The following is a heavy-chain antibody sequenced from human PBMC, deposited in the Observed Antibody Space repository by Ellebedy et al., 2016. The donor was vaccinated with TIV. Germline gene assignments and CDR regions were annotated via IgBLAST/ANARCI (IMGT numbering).Heavy chain of an antibody. CDR1: GYTFTSHD. J-gene: IGHJ4*02. Sequence: AALVKVSCKASGYTFTSHDINWVRQATGQGLEWMGWMNPNSGNTGFAQKFQGRVTMTRNTSISTAYMELSNLTSEDTATYYCTRGVGSSFWGQGALVIVSS. V-gene: IGHV1-8*01. D-gene: IGHD6-6*01. CDR3: TRGVGSSF. CDR2: MNPNSGNT.